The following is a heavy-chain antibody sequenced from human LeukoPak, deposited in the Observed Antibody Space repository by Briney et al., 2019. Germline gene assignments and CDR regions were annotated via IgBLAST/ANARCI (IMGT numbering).Heavy chain of an antibody. D-gene: IGHD3-10*02. CDR1: GFTFSSYN. V-gene: IGHV3-21*01. J-gene: IGHJ6*04. Sequence: GGSLRLSCAASGFTFSSYNMNWVRQAPGKGLEWVSSITSDSSYVFYADSVKGRFTISRDNAENSLYLQMNSLRAEDTAVYYCAELGITMIGGVWGKGTTVTISS. CDR2: ITSDSSYV. CDR3: AELGITMIGGV.